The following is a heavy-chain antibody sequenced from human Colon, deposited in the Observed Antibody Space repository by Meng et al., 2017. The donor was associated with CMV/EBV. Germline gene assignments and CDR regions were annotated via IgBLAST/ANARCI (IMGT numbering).Heavy chain of an antibody. V-gene: IGHV3-13*01. CDR2: IRTTGDT. Sequence: GEYLKISCAASGFTLSYYDMHWVRQAPGKGLEWVSGIRTTGDTHYAPSVKGRFTISRDNAKSSVYLQMNSLRDGDTALYYCTRALATLGWFDPWGQGTLVTVSS. CDR3: TRALATLGWFDP. D-gene: IGHD5-12*01. CDR1: GFTLSYYD. J-gene: IGHJ5*02.